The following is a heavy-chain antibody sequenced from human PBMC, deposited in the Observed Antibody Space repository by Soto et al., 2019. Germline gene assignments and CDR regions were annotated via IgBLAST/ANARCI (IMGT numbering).Heavy chain of an antibody. CDR3: ARVLGGAAMVGD. CDR1: GYTFTRYF. Sequence: QVQLVQSGAEVKKPGASVKVPGKASGYTFTRYFIHWVRQAPGQGLEWMGMIKPSGGDTVYAQKFQGRITVTRDTSTSTVYMELSSLTSEDTAVYYCARVLGGAAMVGDWGQGTRVTVSS. V-gene: IGHV1-46*03. J-gene: IGHJ4*02. CDR2: IKPSGGDT. D-gene: IGHD5-18*01.